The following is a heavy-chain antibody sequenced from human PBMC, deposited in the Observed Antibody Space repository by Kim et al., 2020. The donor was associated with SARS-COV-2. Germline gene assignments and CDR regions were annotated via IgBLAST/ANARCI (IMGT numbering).Heavy chain of an antibody. CDR3: ARVQIGFWSGLGY. Sequence: ASVNVSCKASGYTFTGYYMHWVRQAPGQGLEWMGWINPNSGVTNYAQKFQGRVTMTRDTSISTAYMELSRLRSDDTAVYYCARVQIGFWSGLGYWGQGTLVTVSS. CDR2: INPNSGVT. CDR1: GYTFTGYY. D-gene: IGHD3-3*01. V-gene: IGHV1-2*02. J-gene: IGHJ4*02.